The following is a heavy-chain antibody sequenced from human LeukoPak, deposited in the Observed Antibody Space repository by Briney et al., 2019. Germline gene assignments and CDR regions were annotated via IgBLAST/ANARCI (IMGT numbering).Heavy chain of an antibody. CDR3: ARSYYFGSGNYYNPYWYFDL. CDR2: VYHSGST. Sequence: KPSETLSLTCSVSGDYISSSNWWTWVRQPPQKGLEWIGEVYHSGSTNYNPSLKSRVTISVDTSKNQFSLKLSSVTAADTAVYYCARSYYFGSGNYYNPYWYFDLWGRGTLVTVSS. CDR1: GDYISSSNW. J-gene: IGHJ2*01. V-gene: IGHV4-4*02. D-gene: IGHD3-10*01.